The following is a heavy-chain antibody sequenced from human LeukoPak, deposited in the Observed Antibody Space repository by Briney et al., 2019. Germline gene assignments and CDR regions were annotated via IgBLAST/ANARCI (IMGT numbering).Heavy chain of an antibody. J-gene: IGHJ4*02. Sequence: SETLSLTCSVSGCFVTNTYWSWIRQSPGKGLEVIGYTYISGDTNYNPSLRGRVSISLDTSQSHLTLKMTSVTAGDTAVYYCARTARVFDYWGQGILVTVSS. CDR2: TYISGDT. CDR3: ARTARVFDY. V-gene: IGHV4-4*09. CDR1: GCFVTNTY.